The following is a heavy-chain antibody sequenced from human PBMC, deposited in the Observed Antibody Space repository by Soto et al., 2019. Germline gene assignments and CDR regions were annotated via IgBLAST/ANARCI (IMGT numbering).Heavy chain of an antibody. D-gene: IGHD5-12*01. CDR2: IIPIFGTA. CDR3: ARGRKDGYNFVCLY. J-gene: IGHJ4*02. CDR1: GGTFSSYA. Sequence: QVQLVQSGAEVKKPGSSVKVSCKASGGTFSSYAISWVRQAPGQGLEWMGGIIPIFGTANYAKKFQGRVTITADESTSTAYMELSSLRSEDTAVYYCARGRKDGYNFVCLYWGQGTLVTVSS. V-gene: IGHV1-69*01.